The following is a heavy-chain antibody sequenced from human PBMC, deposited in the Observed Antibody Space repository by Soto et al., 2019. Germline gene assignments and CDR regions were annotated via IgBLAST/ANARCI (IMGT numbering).Heavy chain of an antibody. D-gene: IGHD3-22*01. J-gene: IGHJ1*01. CDR1: GYTFTSYD. CDR2: INPNSDNT. CDR3: ARETSGYYTI. V-gene: IGHV1-8*01. Sequence: QVQLVQSGAEVKKPGASVKVSCKASGYTFTSYDINWVRQATGQGREWMGWINPNSDNTGYAQNFQGRATMTRNTSISTAYMELSSLRSEDTAVYYCARETSGYYTIWGQGTLVTVSS.